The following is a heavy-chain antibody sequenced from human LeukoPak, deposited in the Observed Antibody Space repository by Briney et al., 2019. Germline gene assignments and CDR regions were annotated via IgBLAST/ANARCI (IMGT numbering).Heavy chain of an antibody. Sequence: GGSLRLSCAASGFTFSSYSMNWVRQAPGKGLEWVSSISSSSSYIYYADSVKGRFTISRDNSKNTLYLQMNSLRAEDTAVYYCAGVQGWYLTAGYYFDYWGQGTLVTVSS. CDR1: GFTFSSYS. D-gene: IGHD6-19*01. CDR3: AGVQGWYLTAGYYFDY. V-gene: IGHV3-21*04. J-gene: IGHJ4*02. CDR2: ISSSSSYI.